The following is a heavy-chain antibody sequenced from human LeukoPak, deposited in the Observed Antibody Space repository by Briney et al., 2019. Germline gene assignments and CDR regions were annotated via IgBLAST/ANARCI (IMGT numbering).Heavy chain of an antibody. CDR2: IWHDGSEK. V-gene: IGHV3-33*08. CDR3: ARDASSGSLHFDY. Sequence: GGSLRLSCAASGFTFSTYEMNWVRQAPGKGLEWVAVIWHDGSEKYYADSVKGRVTVSRDNSKNTLYLQMNSLRAEDTAVYFCARDASSGSLHFDYWGQGLLVTVSS. CDR1: GFTFSTYE. J-gene: IGHJ4*02. D-gene: IGHD3-10*01.